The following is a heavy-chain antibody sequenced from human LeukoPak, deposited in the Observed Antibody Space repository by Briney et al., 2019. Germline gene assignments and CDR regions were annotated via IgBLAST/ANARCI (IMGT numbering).Heavy chain of an antibody. CDR2: INPNSGGT. CDR1: GYTFTGYY. D-gene: IGHD5-12*01. J-gene: IGHJ4*02. CDR3: ARDLGSGYVYFDY. Sequence: GASVKVSCKASGYTFTGYYMHWVRQAPGQGLEWMGWINPNSGGTNYAQKFQGRVTMTRDTSISTAYMELSRLRSDDTAVYYCARDLGSGYVYFDYWGQGTLVTVSS. V-gene: IGHV1-2*02.